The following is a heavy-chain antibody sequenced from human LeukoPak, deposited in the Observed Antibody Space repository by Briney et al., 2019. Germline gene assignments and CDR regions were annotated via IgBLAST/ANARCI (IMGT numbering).Heavy chain of an antibody. Sequence: SETLSLTCSVSGGAISSGDYYWSWIRQPPGKGLEWIGHIYYSGSTYYKSSLKSRITISVDTSKNQFSLKLSSVTAADTAVYYCAREVKSHDTSACYYDLWGQGTLVTVSS. CDR3: AREVKSHDTSACYYDL. J-gene: IGHJ5*02. CDR1: GGAISSGDYY. CDR2: IYYSGST. V-gene: IGHV4-30-4*01. D-gene: IGHD3-22*01.